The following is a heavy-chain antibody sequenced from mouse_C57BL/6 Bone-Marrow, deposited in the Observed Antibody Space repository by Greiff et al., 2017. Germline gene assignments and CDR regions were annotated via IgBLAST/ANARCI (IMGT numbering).Heavy chain of an antibody. CDR3: ARLEKLDYGSPYYAMDY. Sequence: VQLQQPGAELVKPGASVKLSCKASGYTFTSYWMHWVKQRPGQGLEWIGMIHPNSGSTNYNEKFKSKATLTVEKSSSTAYMQLSSLTSEDSAVYYCARLEKLDYGSPYYAMDYWGQGTSVTVSS. CDR1: GYTFTSYW. V-gene: IGHV1-64*01. D-gene: IGHD1-1*01. J-gene: IGHJ4*01. CDR2: IHPNSGST.